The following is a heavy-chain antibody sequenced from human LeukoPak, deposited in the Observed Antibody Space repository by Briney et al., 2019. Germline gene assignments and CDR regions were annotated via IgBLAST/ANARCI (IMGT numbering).Heavy chain of an antibody. CDR3: ARGGRFGAGNDY. Sequence: TSSETLSLTCAVYGGSFSGYYWSWIRQPPGKGLEWIGEINHSGSTNYNPSLKSRVTISVDTSKSQFSLKLSSVTAADTAVYYCARGGRFGAGNDYWGQGTLVAVSS. D-gene: IGHD3-10*01. CDR1: GGSFSGYY. CDR2: INHSGST. J-gene: IGHJ4*02. V-gene: IGHV4-34*01.